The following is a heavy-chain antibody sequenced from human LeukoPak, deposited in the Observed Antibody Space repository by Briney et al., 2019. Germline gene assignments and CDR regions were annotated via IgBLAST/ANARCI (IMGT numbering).Heavy chain of an antibody. J-gene: IGHJ5*02. CDR3: ARMAYDILTGYFQPNWFDP. D-gene: IGHD3-9*01. CDR2: ISGYNGNT. Sequence: ASVKVSCKASGYTFTSYGISWVRQAPGQGLEWMGWISGYNGNTKIAQKFRGRVTMTTDTSTSTAYMELRSLRSDDTAVYYCARMAYDILTGYFQPNWFDPWGQGTLVTVSS. V-gene: IGHV1-18*01. CDR1: GYTFTSYG.